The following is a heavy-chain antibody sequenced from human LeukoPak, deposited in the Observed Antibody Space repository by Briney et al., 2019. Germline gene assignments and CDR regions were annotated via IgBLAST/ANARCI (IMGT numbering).Heavy chain of an antibody. CDR2: FDPEDGET. Sequence: GASVKVSCKVSGYTLTELSMHWVRQAPGKGLEWMGGFDPEDGETIYAQKFQGRVTMTEDTSTDTAYMELSSLRSEDTAVYYCATEGYCSSTSCYLEGIDYWGQGTLVTVSS. D-gene: IGHD2-2*01. CDR1: GYTLTELS. CDR3: ATEGYCSSTSCYLEGIDY. J-gene: IGHJ4*02. V-gene: IGHV1-24*01.